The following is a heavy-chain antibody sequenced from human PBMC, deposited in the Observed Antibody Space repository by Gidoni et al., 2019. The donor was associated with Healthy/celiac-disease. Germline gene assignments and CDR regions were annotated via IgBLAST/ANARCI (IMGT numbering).Heavy chain of an antibody. CDR2: ISYDGSNK. CDR3: AKEESPGVRGMDV. J-gene: IGHJ6*02. D-gene: IGHD1-1*01. V-gene: IGHV3-30*18. CDR1: GFTFSSYG. Sequence: QVQLVESGGGVVQPGRSLRPSCAASGFTFSSYGMHWVRQAPGKGREWVAVISYDGSNKYYADSVKGRFTISRDNSKNTLYLQMNSLRAEDTAVYYCAKEESPGVRGMDVWGQGTTVTVSS.